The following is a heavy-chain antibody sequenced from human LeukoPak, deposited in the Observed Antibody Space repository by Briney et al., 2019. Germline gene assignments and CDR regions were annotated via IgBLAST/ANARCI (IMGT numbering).Heavy chain of an antibody. V-gene: IGHV3-48*04. CDR3: ARGLRYFDWDFDS. Sequence: GGSLRLSCAASGFTFSSFSMIWVRQAPGKGLEWVSYISSSGTKKYYGDSVKGRFTISRDNAKNSMYLQMNSLRVEDTAVYYCARGLRYFDWDFDSWGQGTLVTVSS. CDR2: ISSSGTKK. CDR1: GFTFSSFS. D-gene: IGHD3-9*01. J-gene: IGHJ4*02.